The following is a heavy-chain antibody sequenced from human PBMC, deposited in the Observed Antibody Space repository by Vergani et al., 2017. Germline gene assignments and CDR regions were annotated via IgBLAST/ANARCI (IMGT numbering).Heavy chain of an antibody. CDR2: VSFRGDT. Sequence: QVKLQESGPGLVKPSETLSLTCTVSGASVNSYYWSWIRQPPGKGLEWMGYVSFRGDTLYDPSVKGRMTISLNTSSNQFSLYLISVTAADTAVDYCARSRIYYGAGSPDYWGQGTLVTVSS. J-gene: IGHJ4*02. CDR1: GASVNSYY. CDR3: ARSRIYYGAGSPDY. D-gene: IGHD3-10*01. V-gene: IGHV4-59*02.